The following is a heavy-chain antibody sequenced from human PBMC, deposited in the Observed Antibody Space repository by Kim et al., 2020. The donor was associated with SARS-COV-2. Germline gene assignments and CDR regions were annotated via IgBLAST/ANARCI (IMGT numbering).Heavy chain of an antibody. CDR2: IYYSGST. V-gene: IGHV4-31*03. CDR3: ARDRAVVVPAAMLGGRAFDI. CDR1: GGSISSGGYY. D-gene: IGHD2-2*01. Sequence: SETLSLTCTVSGGSISSGGYYWSWIRQHPGKGLEWIGYIYYSGSTYYNPSLKSRVTISVDTSKNQFSLKLSSVTAADTAVYYCARDRAVVVPAAMLGGRAFDIWGQGTMVTVSS. J-gene: IGHJ3*02.